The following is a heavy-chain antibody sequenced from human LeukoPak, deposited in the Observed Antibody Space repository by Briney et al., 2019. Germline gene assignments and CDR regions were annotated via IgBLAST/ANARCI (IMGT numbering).Heavy chain of an antibody. J-gene: IGHJ4*02. CDR2: LIHSGSR. D-gene: IGHD3-16*01. V-gene: IGHV4-34*12. CDR3: VSGHILVGPSSLFRRLGVYYFDY. Sequence: SETVSLTCAVYGESFNGRYWSWLRQPAGEGLEWVGELIHSGSRNQNPPLKSRVSISVGTSKNQFALQMRAATAGDRAVYDCVSGHILVGPSSLFRRLGVYYFDYWGQGTLVSVSS. CDR1: GESFNGRY.